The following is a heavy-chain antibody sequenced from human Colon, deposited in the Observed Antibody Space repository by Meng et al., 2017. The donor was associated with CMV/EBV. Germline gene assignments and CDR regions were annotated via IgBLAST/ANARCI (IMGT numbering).Heavy chain of an antibody. V-gene: IGHV3-30*02. J-gene: IGHJ4*02. D-gene: IGHD4-17*01. CDR1: GFTFRSYG. CDR2: IRNDRSYE. Sequence: LVGAGGGGVQSGGSLRLACAGSGFTFRSYGMHWVRQAPGKGLEWVTFIRNDRSYEYYADSVQGRFTVSRDNSKNTMYLQMNSLGGDDTAVYYCAKVADYADFVMEYWGQGTLVTASS. CDR3: AKVADYADFVMEY.